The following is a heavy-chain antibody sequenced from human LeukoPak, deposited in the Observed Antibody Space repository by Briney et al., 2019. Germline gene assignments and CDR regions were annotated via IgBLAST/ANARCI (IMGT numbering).Heavy chain of an antibody. CDR3: ASPGGNYALLGFGY. V-gene: IGHV3-74*01. J-gene: IGHJ4*02. Sequence: GGSLRLSCAASGFTFSSYWMHWVRRAPGKGLVWVSRIDSDGSSTSYADSVKGRFTISRDNAKNTLYLQMNSLGAEDTAVYYCASPGGNYALLGFGYWGQGTLVTVSS. D-gene: IGHD4-11*01. CDR2: IDSDGSST. CDR1: GFTFSSYW.